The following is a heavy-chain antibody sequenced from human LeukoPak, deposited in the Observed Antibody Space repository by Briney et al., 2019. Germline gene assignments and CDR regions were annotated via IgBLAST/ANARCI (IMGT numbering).Heavy chain of an antibody. J-gene: IGHJ5*02. CDR3: AKEVSSSSGVDP. CDR1: GFTFSSYA. V-gene: IGHV3-23*01. D-gene: IGHD6-13*01. Sequence: GGSLRLXCAASGFTFSSYAMRWVRQAPGKGLEWVSAISGSGGSTYYADSVKGRFTISRDNSKNTLYLQMNSLRAEDTAVYYCAKEVSSSSGVDPWGQGTLVTVSS. CDR2: ISGSGGST.